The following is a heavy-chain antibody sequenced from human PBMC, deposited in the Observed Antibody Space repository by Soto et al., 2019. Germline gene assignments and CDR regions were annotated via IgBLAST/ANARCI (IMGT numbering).Heavy chain of an antibody. CDR2: ISPYNGNT. Sequence: QVQLMQSGAEVKKPGASVRVSCQASGYNLTSYGISWVRQAPGQGLEWMGWISPYNGNTNYAQKFQGRVTVTTDTSTSTAYMDLRSLRSDDTAVYYCAREWEYSGFDDDYYHYGMDVWGQGTTVTVSS. D-gene: IGHD5-12*01. CDR1: GYNLTSYG. J-gene: IGHJ6*02. V-gene: IGHV1-18*01. CDR3: AREWEYSGFDDDYYHYGMDV.